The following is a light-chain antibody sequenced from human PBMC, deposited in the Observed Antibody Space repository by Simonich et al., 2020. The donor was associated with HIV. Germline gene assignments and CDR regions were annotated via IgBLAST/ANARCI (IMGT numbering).Light chain of an antibody. CDR2: KAS. J-gene: IGKJ1*01. CDR1: QTISTW. Sequence: DIQMTQSPSTLSASVGDRVTITCRASQTISTWLAWYQQKPGKDPKLLISKASNLESGVPSRFIGSGTGTDFSLTISRLQPEDVATYYCQQSFSSPWTFGQGTKVAIK. V-gene: IGKV1-5*03. CDR3: QQSFSSPWT.